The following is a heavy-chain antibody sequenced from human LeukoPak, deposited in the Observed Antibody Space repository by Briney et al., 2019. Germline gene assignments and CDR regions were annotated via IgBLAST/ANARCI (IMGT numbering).Heavy chain of an antibody. D-gene: IGHD4-17*01. Sequence: SETLSLTCAVSGGSISSSNWWSWVRQPPGKGLEWIGEIYHSGSTNYNPSLKSRVTISVDKSKNQFSLRLSPVTAADTAVYYCARRDGDHADFDYWGQGTLVTVSS. CDR2: IYHSGST. V-gene: IGHV4-4*02. J-gene: IGHJ4*02. CDR1: GGSISSSNW. CDR3: ARRDGDHADFDY.